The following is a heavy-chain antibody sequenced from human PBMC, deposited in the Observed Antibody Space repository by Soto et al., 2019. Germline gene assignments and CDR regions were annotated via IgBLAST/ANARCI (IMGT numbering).Heavy chain of an antibody. Sequence: EVQLVESGGGLVQPGGSLRLSCAASGFTVSSNYMSWVRQAPGKGLEWVSVIYSGGSTYYADSVKGRFTISRHNSKNKLYLQMNSLRAEDMAVYYCARDRITMVRGVIITGWFDPWGQGTLVTVSS. CDR3: ARDRITMVRGVIITGWFDP. D-gene: IGHD3-10*01. CDR2: IYSGGST. V-gene: IGHV3-53*04. J-gene: IGHJ5*02. CDR1: GFTVSSNY.